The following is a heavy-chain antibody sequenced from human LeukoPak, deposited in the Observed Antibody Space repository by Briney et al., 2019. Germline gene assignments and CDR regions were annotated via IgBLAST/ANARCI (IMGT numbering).Heavy chain of an antibody. Sequence: PSETLSLTCIVSGGSMSSTSYYWGWIRQPPGKGLEWIGNIYYSGSTSYNPSLKSRVTMSVDTSKNQFSLKLSSVTAADTAVYYCARDWSSGYYRSVWYFDLWGRGTLVTVSS. V-gene: IGHV4-39*07. D-gene: IGHD3-22*01. CDR1: GGSMSSTSYY. CDR3: ARDWSSGYYRSVWYFDL. J-gene: IGHJ2*01. CDR2: IYYSGST.